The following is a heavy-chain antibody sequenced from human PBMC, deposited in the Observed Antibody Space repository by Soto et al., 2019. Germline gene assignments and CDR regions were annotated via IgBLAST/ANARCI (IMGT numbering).Heavy chain of an antibody. J-gene: IGHJ6*02. V-gene: IGHV3-74*01. CDR3: ARDLVTVTNDYYYGMDV. CDR2: INADGSST. CDR1: GFTFSTYV. D-gene: IGHD4-17*01. Sequence: EVQLLESGGGLVQPGGSLRLSCAASGFTFSTYVMSWVRQAPGKGLEWVSRINADGSSTRYADSVKGRFTISRDNAKNTLYLQMNSLRAEDTAVYYCARDLVTVTNDYYYGMDVWGQGTTVTVSS.